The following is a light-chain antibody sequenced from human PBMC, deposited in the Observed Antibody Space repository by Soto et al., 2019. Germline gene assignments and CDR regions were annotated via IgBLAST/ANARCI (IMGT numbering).Light chain of an antibody. CDR2: AAS. Sequence: ELVLTQSPGTLSLSPGERATLSCRASQTIYISYLAWLRQKPGQAPRLLIYAASTRATAVPDRFSGSGSGTEFTLTINSLQSEDSAVYYCQQHNQWPITFGQGTRLEIK. CDR1: QTIYISY. V-gene: IGKV3-15*01. CDR3: QQHNQWPIT. J-gene: IGKJ5*01.